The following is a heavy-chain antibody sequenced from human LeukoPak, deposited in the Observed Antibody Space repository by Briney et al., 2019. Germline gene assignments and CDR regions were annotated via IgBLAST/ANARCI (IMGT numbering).Heavy chain of an antibody. D-gene: IGHD2/OR15-2a*01. J-gene: IGHJ4*02. CDR3: ASDRNSNNWFYY. CDR2: ISGSGGST. CDR1: GFTFSTYA. Sequence: GGSLRLSCAASGFTFSTYAMGWVRQAPGKGLEWVSTISGSGGSTDYADSVKGRFTISRDNSRNTLYLQMNTLRAEDTAVYFCASDRNSNNWFYYWGQGTLVTVSS. V-gene: IGHV3-23*01.